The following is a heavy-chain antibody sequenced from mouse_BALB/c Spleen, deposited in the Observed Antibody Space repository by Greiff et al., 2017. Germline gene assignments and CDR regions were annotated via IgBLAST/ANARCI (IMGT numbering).Heavy chain of an antibody. CDR1: GYSITSDYA. Sequence: EVQRVESGPGLVKPSQSLSLTCTVTGYSITSDYAWNWIRQFPGNKLEWMGYISYSGSTSYNPSLKSRISITRDTSKNQFFLQLNSVTTEDTATYYCATTGTDFDYWGQGTTLTVSS. D-gene: IGHD4-1*02. J-gene: IGHJ2*01. V-gene: IGHV3-2*02. CDR2: ISYSGST. CDR3: ATTGTDFDY.